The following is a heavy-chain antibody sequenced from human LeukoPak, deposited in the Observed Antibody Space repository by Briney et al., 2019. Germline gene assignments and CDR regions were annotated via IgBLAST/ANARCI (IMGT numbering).Heavy chain of an antibody. V-gene: IGHV3-7*01. Sequence: QPGXXXXXXCAXSGFTFSSYWMSWVRQAPGKGLEWVANIKQDGSEKYYVDSVKGRFTISRDNAKNSLYLQMNSLRAEDTAVYYCARVPYSSSPNFDYWGQGTLVTVSS. CDR3: ARVPYSSSPNFDY. J-gene: IGHJ4*02. CDR1: GFTFSSYW. CDR2: IKQDGSEK. D-gene: IGHD6-6*01.